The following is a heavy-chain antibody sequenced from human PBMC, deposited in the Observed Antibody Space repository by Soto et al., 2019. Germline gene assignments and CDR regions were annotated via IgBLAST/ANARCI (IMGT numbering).Heavy chain of an antibody. CDR2: IYYSGST. V-gene: IGHV4-59*08. D-gene: IGHD2-15*01. Sequence: QVQLQESGPGLVKPSETLSLTCTVSGGSISTYFWSWIRQPPGKGLEWIGYIYYSGSTNYNPSLKLRLTISVDTPKLQFSLRLSSVTAADTAVYFCARQPVVAATGGGSVCEVWGQGTMVTVSS. J-gene: IGHJ3*01. CDR1: GGSISTYF. CDR3: ARQPVVAATGGGSVCEV.